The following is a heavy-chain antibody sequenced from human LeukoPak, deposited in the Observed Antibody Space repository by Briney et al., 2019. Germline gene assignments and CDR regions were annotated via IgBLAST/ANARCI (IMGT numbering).Heavy chain of an antibody. V-gene: IGHV6-1*01. CDR3: AREARITGIAAAGTGFDP. J-gene: IGHJ5*02. CDR1: GDSVSSNSAA. CDR2: TYYRSKWYN. Sequence: SQTLSLTCAIYGDSVSSNSAAWNWIRQSPSRGLEWLGRTYYRSKWYNDYAVSVKSRITINPDTSKNQFSLQLNSVTPEDTAVYYCAREARITGIAAAGTGFDPWGQGTLVTVSS. D-gene: IGHD6-13*01.